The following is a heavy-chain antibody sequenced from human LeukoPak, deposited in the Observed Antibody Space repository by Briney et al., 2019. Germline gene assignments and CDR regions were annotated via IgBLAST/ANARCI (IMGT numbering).Heavy chain of an antibody. CDR1: GGTFSSYT. V-gene: IGHV1-69*02. CDR3: ARVADNSGYTFDS. D-gene: IGHD3-22*01. CDR2: IIPILGIT. Sequence: SVKVSCKACGGTFSSYTFSWVRQAPGQGLELMGRIIPILGITNYTQKFQGRVTITADKSTTTAYMELNSLRSEDTAVYYCARVADNSGYTFDSWGQGTLVTVSS. J-gene: IGHJ4*02.